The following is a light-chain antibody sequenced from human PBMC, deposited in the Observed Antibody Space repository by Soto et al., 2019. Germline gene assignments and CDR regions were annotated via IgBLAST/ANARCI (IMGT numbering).Light chain of an antibody. J-gene: IGKJ2*01. Sequence: DIVLTQSPGTLSLSPGDRATLSCRASQGVSTNYVAWYQQKPGQSPRLLIYGASSRAAGIPDRFSGSGSGTDFTLTTSRVEPEDFAVFYCHQYGHSPYTFGQGTKLEIK. V-gene: IGKV3-20*01. CDR1: QGVSTNY. CDR2: GAS. CDR3: HQYGHSPYT.